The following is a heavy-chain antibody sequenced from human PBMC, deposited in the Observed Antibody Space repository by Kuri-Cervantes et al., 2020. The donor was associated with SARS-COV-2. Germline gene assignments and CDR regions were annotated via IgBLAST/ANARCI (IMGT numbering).Heavy chain of an antibody. J-gene: IGHJ3*02. D-gene: IGHD3-3*01. V-gene: IGHV1-2*02. CDR2: INPNSGGT. CDR1: GYTFTGYY. Sequence: ASVKVSCKASGYTFTGYYMHWVRQAPGQGLEWMGWINPNSGGTNYAQKFQGRVTMTRDTSISTAYMELSRLRSDDTAVYYCARDNRYYDFWSGYCPPNDAFDIWGQGTKVTVSS. CDR3: ARDNRYYDFWSGYCPPNDAFDI.